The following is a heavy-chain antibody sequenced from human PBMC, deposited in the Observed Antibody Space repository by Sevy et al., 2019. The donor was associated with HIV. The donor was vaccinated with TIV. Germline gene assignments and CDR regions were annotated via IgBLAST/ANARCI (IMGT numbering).Heavy chain of an antibody. CDR3: AREGCTKPHDY. CDR2: LSFGCGEI. Sequence: GGSLRLSRAAPGFTFSKYSMSWVRQPPGKGLEGGSTLSFGCGEINYADSVKGRFTISRDNSKSSVYLQMNNLRPEDTAVYYCAREGCTKPHDYWGQGTLVTVSS. D-gene: IGHD2-8*01. CDR1: GFTFSKYS. V-gene: IGHV3-23*01. J-gene: IGHJ4*02.